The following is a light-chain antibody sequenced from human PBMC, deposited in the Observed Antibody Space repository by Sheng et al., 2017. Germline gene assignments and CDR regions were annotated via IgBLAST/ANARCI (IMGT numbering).Light chain of an antibody. V-gene: IGLV3-1*01. Sequence: SYEPTQPPSVSVSPGQTASITCSGDKMGDKHVSWYQQKAGQSPILVMYQNSRRPSGIPERFSGSNSGNTATLTISGTQAMDEADYHCQAWDSSTVVFGGGTKLTVL. J-gene: IGLJ2*01. CDR2: QNS. CDR1: KMGDKH. CDR3: QAWDSSTVV.